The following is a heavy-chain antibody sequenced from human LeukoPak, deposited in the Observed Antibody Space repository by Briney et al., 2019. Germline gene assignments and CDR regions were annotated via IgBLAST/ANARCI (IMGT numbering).Heavy chain of an antibody. Sequence: ESGPTLVHPTQALTLTCTFSGFSLTTGGVGVGWIRQPPGKAPEWLALFYWDGDERYSPSLKSRLTITKDTSKNQMVLTLTNMSPVDTATYFCAHSRVGAVSSCDYWGQGTLVTVSS. V-gene: IGHV2-5*02. CDR2: FYWDGDE. D-gene: IGHD6-13*01. J-gene: IGHJ4*02. CDR3: AHSRVGAVSSCDY. CDR1: GFSLTTGGVG.